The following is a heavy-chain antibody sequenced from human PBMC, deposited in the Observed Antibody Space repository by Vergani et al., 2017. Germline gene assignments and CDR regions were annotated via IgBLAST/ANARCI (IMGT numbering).Heavy chain of an antibody. CDR3: ARELRHYYYYYYMDV. CDR2: IYYSGST. CDR1: GGSISSSSYY. D-gene: IGHD2-15*01. J-gene: IGHJ6*03. Sequence: QLQLQESGPGLVKPSETLSLTCTVSGGSISSSSYYWGWIRQPQGKGLEWIGSIYYSGSTYYNPSLKSRVTISVDTSKNQFSLKLSSVTAADTAVYYCARELRHYYYYYYMDVWGKGTTVTVSS. V-gene: IGHV4-39*02.